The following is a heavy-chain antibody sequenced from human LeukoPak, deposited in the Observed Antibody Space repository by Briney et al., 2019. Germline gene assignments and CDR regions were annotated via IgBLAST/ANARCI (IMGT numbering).Heavy chain of an antibody. V-gene: IGHV3-7*03. CDR2: IKQDGSEK. D-gene: IGHD3-3*01. J-gene: IGHJ6*02. CDR3: ARDSGVTIFGVVIFSGNYYGMDV. Sequence: PGGSLRLSCAASGFTFSSYWMSWVRQAPGKGLEWVANIKQDGSEKYYVDSVKGRFTISRDNAKNSLYLQMNSLRAEDTAVYYCARDSGVTIFGVVIFSGNYYGMDVWGQGTTVTVSS. CDR1: GFTFSSYW.